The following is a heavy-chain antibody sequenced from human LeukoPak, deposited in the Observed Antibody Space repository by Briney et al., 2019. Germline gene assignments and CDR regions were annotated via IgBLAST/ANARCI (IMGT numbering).Heavy chain of an antibody. V-gene: IGHV1-2*02. D-gene: IGHD3-10*01. CDR1: GYTFTGYY. Sequence: ASVKVSCKASGYTFTGYYMHWVRQAPGQRLEWMGWSNPNLGDTNYAQKFQGRVTMTRDTSISTAYMELTRLRSDDTAVYYCAKLASGGDYWGQGTLVTVSS. CDR3: AKLASGGDY. J-gene: IGHJ4*02. CDR2: SNPNLGDT.